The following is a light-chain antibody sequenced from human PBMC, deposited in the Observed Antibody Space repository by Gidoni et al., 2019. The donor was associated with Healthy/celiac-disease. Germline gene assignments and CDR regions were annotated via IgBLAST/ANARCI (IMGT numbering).Light chain of an antibody. CDR1: SLRSYY. Sequence: SSELTQDPAVSVALGQPVRITCRGDSLRSYYASWYQQKPGQAPVRVIYGNNNRPSGIPDRFSGSSSGNTASLTLTGAQAEDEADYYCNSRDSSGNHPVFGGGTKLTVL. V-gene: IGLV3-19*01. CDR2: GNN. CDR3: NSRDSSGNHPV. J-gene: IGLJ2*01.